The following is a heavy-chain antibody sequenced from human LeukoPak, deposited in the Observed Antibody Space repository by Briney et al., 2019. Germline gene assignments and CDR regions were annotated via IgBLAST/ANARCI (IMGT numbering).Heavy chain of an antibody. Sequence: SETLSLTCAVYGGSFSGYYWNWIRQPPGKGLEWIGEINHSGSTNYNPSLKSRVTISIDTSKNQFSLKLSSVTAADTAVYYCARHYDLYNYYYYYMDVWGKGTTVTVSS. CDR3: ARHYDLYNYYYYYMDV. V-gene: IGHV4-34*01. CDR2: INHSGST. J-gene: IGHJ6*03. CDR1: GGSFSGYY. D-gene: IGHD3-16*01.